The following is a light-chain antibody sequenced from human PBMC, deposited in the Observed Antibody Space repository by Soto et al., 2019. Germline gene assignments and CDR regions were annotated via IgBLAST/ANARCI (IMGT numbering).Light chain of an antibody. V-gene: IGKV3-15*01. J-gene: IGKJ4*01. CDR3: QQYNNWPLT. CDR2: GAS. Sequence: EIVMTQSPATLSVSPGERATLSCRASQSVSSNLDWYQQKPGQAPRLLIYGASTRAAGIPARFSAVGSGTEFTLTISSLQSEDFAVYYCQQYNNWPLTFGGGTKVEIK. CDR1: QSVSSN.